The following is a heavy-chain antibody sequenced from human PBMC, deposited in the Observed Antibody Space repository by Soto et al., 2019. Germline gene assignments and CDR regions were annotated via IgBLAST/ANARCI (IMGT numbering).Heavy chain of an antibody. D-gene: IGHD6-6*01. CDR2: ISWDGGST. Sequence: GGSLRLSCAASGFTFDDYTMHWVRQAPGKGLEWVSLISWDGGSTYYADSVKGRFTVSRDNSKNSLYLQMNSLRTEDTALYYCAKDYSSSSRYYGMDVWGQGTTVTVSS. CDR1: GFTFDDYT. V-gene: IGHV3-43*01. CDR3: AKDYSSSSRYYGMDV. J-gene: IGHJ6*02.